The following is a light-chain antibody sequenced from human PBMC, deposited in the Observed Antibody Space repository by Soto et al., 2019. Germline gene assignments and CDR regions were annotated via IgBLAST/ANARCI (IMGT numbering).Light chain of an antibody. CDR1: QSISSK. Sequence: VTTQSPATLSVSPWEIATLSCRASQSISSKLAWYQQKPGPAPTLLIYAASTRATGIPVRFSGSVSGTEFTLTITGLQSEDFAVYYCQEYNSWRPITFGGGTKVDIK. CDR3: QEYNSWRPIT. J-gene: IGKJ4*01. CDR2: AAS. V-gene: IGKV3-15*01.